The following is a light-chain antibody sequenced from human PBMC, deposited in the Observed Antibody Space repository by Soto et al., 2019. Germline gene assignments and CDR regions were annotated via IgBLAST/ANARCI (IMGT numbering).Light chain of an antibody. CDR2: DVH. Sequence: QSVLTQPRSVSASPGQSVAISCTGTSIDVGGYDYVSWYQQHPGKAPKLMIYDVHKRPSGVPDRFSDSKSGNTASLTISGLQAEDEADYYCCSFAGDPYVFGTGTKVTVL. CDR1: SIDVGGYDY. J-gene: IGLJ1*01. CDR3: CSFAGDPYV. V-gene: IGLV2-11*01.